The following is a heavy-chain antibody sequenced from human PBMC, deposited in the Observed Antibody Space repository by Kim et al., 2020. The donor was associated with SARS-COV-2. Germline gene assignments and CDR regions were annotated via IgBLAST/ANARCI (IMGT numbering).Heavy chain of an antibody. D-gene: IGHD2-15*01. CDR1: AFTFSAFG. Sequence: GGSLRLSCAASAFTFSAFGMHWVRQAPGKGLEWVAFVSSDGSNKDYAESVKGRFTISRDNSKNTLYLQMNSLRAEDTAIYYCTREDNAQDKYVPDYWGQGTLVTVSS. CDR2: VSSDGSNK. V-gene: IGHV3-33*05. J-gene: IGHJ4*02. CDR3: TREDNAQDKYVPDY.